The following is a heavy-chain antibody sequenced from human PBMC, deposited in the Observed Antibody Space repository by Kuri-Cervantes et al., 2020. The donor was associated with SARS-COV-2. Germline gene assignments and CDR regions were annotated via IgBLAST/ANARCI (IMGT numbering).Heavy chain of an antibody. J-gene: IGHJ6*04. CDR1: GFTFDDYA. CDR3: AREYYDFWSGKVALDV. V-gene: IGHV3-43D*03. Sequence: GESLKISCAASGFTFDDYAMHWVRQAPGKGLEWVSLISWDGGSTYYADSVKGRFTISRDNAKNSLYLQMNSLRAEDTAVYYCAREYYDFWSGKVALDVWGKGTTVTVSS. D-gene: IGHD3-3*01. CDR2: ISWDGGST.